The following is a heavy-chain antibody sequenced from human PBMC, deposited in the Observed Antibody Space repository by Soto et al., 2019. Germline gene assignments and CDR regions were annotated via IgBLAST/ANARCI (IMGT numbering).Heavy chain of an antibody. CDR3: ARGGVLPSYQYGMDV. CDR2: IYYSGST. J-gene: IGHJ6*02. D-gene: IGHD2-2*01. V-gene: IGHV4-59*01. Sequence: PSETLSLTCTVSGGSISTYYWSWIRQPPGKGLEWIGYIYYSGSTNYNPSLKSRVTISVDTFKSRFSLNLSSATAADTAMYFCARGGVLPSYQYGMDVWGQGTSVTVSS. CDR1: GGSISTYY.